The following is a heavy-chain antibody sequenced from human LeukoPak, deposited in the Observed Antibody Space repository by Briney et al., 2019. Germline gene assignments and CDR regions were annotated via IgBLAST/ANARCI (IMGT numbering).Heavy chain of an antibody. CDR2: IYYSGST. V-gene: IGHV4-59*01. J-gene: IGHJ4*02. Sequence: SETLSLTCTVSGGSISSYYWSWIRQPPGKGLEWIGYIYYSGSTNYNPSLKSRVTISVDRSKNQFSLKLSSVTAADTAVYYCARGDSMVRGVIPFDYWGQGTLVTVSS. D-gene: IGHD3-10*01. CDR3: ARGDSMVRGVIPFDY. CDR1: GGSISSYY.